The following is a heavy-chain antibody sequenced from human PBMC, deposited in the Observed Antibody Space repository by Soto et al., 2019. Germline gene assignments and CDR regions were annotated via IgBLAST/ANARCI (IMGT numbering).Heavy chain of an antibody. CDR2: IYYSGST. Sequence: PSETLSLTCSITGDSVTSGRYYWSWIRQPPGKGLEWIGYIYYSGSTNYNPSLKSRVTISLDTSANQFSLMVTSVTAADTAVYYCEREQWPNIAWGQGTLVTVSS. V-gene: IGHV4-61*01. D-gene: IGHD6-19*01. CDR1: GDSVTSGRYY. CDR3: EREQWPNIA. J-gene: IGHJ4*02.